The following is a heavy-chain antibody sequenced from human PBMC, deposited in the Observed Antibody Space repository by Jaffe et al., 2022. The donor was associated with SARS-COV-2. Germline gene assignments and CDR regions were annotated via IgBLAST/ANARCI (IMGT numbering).Heavy chain of an antibody. V-gene: IGHV4-59*01. D-gene: IGHD6-19*01. Sequence: QVQLQESGPGLVKPSETLSLTCTVSGGSISNNYWNWIRQPPGKRLEWIGNIYYSGSTNYNPSLKSRVTISVDTSKNQFSLKVGSVTAADTAVYYCTGGAGWLPDNWGQGTLVTVSS. CDR3: TGGAGWLPDN. CDR1: GGSISNNY. J-gene: IGHJ4*02. CDR2: IYYSGST.